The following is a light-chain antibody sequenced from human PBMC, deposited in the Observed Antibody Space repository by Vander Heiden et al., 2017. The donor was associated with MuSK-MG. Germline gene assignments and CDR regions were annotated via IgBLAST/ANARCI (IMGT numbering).Light chain of an antibody. CDR3: RQDDTYPRT. Sequence: AIQMTQSPSSLSASIGDRVTITCRASQGIRNDLGLYQQKPGKAPNLLIYAASSLQRGVPSWFSGSGSGTDFTLTISSLQPEDFATYYCRQDDTYPRTFGQGTKVEIK. J-gene: IGKJ1*01. CDR2: AAS. CDR1: QGIRND. V-gene: IGKV1-6*01.